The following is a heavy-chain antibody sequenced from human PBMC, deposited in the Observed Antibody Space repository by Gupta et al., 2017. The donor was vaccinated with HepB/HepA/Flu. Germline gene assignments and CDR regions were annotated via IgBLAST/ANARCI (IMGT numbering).Heavy chain of an antibody. CDR3: ARDNYAREMLLFDY. J-gene: IGHJ4*02. V-gene: IGHV1-2*02. CDR1: GYTFTGYY. CDR2: INPNSGGT. Sequence: QVQLVQSGAAVKKPAASVKVSCKASGYTFTGYYMHWVRQAPGQGLEWMGWINPNSGGTNYAQKFQGRVTMTRDTSISTAYMELSRLRSDDTAVYYCARDNYAREMLLFDYWGQGTLVTVSS. D-gene: IGHD2-15*01.